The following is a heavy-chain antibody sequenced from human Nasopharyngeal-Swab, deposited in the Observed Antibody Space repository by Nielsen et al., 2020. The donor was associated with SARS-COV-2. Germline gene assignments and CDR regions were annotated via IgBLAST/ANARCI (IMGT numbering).Heavy chain of an antibody. CDR2: MNPNSGTT. J-gene: IGHJ6*03. V-gene: IGHV1-8*01. CDR1: GYTFTSYD. Sequence: ASVKVSCKASGYTFTSYDINWVRQATGQGLEWMGWMNPNSGTTGHAQQFQGRVTMTRNTSISTAYMELSSLRYEDTAVYYCARAGEGVVVPGAIMGGTYYYYYYMDVWGKGTTVTVSS. CDR3: ARAGEGVVVPGAIMGGTYYYYYYMDV. D-gene: IGHD2-2*02.